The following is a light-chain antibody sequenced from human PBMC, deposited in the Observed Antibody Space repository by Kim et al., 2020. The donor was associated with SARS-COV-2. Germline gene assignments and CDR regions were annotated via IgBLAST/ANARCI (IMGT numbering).Light chain of an antibody. V-gene: IGLV2-14*03. CDR2: DII. Sequence: QSITISCTGTSSDVRAYNFVSWYQQHPGKAHKLMIYDIIKRPSGVSNRFSGSKSGNTASLTIFGLQAEDEADYYCCSYTISSTVIFGGGTQLTVL. CDR3: CSYTISSTVI. J-gene: IGLJ2*01. CDR1: SSDVRAYNF.